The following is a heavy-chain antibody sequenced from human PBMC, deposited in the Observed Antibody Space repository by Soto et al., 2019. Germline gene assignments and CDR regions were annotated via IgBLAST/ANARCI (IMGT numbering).Heavy chain of an antibody. D-gene: IGHD6-19*01. J-gene: IGHJ6*02. V-gene: IGHV6-1*01. CDR1: GDSVSSNSAA. CDR2: TYYRSKWYN. CDR3: AREPPRGGWKFYYYYYGMDV. Sequence: SQTLSLTCAISGDSVSSNSAAWNWIRQSPSRGLEWLGRTYYRSKWYNDYAVSVKSRITINPDTSKNQFSLQLNSVTPEDTAVYYCAREPPRGGWKFYYYYYGMDVWGQGTTVTVYS.